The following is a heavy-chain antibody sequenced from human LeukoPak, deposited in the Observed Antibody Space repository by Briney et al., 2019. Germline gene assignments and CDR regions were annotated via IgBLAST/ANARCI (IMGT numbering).Heavy chain of an antibody. D-gene: IGHD2-15*01. Sequence: PGGSLRLSRAASGFIFSSYAMSWVRQAPGKGLEWVSAISGSWGSTYYADSVRGRFTISRDNPKNTLYLQMNSLRAEDTAVYYRAKVPRDCSGGSCYPYYGMDVWGQGTTVTVSS. J-gene: IGHJ6*02. CDR1: GFIFSSYA. CDR2: ISGSWGST. CDR3: AKVPRDCSGGSCYPYYGMDV. V-gene: IGHV3-23*01.